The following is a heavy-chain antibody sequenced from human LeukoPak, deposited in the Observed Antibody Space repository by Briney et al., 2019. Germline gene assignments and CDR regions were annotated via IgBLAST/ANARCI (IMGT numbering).Heavy chain of an antibody. CDR1: GGTFSSYA. J-gene: IGHJ4*02. CDR2: ISGSGSST. D-gene: IGHD2/OR15-2a*01. V-gene: IGHV3-23*01. Sequence: GTLSLSCAVSGGTFSSYAMNWIRQPPGKGLELVWTISGSGSSTYYADPVKGRFTISRHNSKSTLPLQMPRLSAEDTALYSCAKDPRSSSMDYNIDYWGQGTLVTVSS. CDR3: AKDPRSSSMDYNIDY.